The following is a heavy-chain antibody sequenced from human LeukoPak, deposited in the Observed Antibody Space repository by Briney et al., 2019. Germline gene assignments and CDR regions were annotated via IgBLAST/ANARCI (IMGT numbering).Heavy chain of an antibody. Sequence: GGSLRLSCAASGFTFSSYAMSWVRQAPGKGLEWVSAISGSGGSTYYADSVKGRFTISRDNSKNTLYLQMNSLRAEDTAVYYCAKDLSYYGSGSTFDYWGQGTLVTVSS. D-gene: IGHD3-10*01. V-gene: IGHV3-23*01. CDR2: ISGSGGST. J-gene: IGHJ4*02. CDR1: GFTFSSYA. CDR3: AKDLSYYGSGSTFDY.